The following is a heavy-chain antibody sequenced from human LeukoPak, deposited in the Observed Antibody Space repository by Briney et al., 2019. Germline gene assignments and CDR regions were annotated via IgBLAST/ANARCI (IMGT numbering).Heavy chain of an antibody. J-gene: IGHJ5*02. CDR2: INPKSSGR. CDR3: ARDSAVVAAALWFDP. CDR1: GYSFSDYY. D-gene: IGHD2-15*01. V-gene: IGHV1-2*07. Sequence: ASVKVSCRPSGYSFSDYYIHWVRQAPGQGLEWMGWINPKSSGRNYALKFQGRVTMTKDTSTSTAYLELSSLRSDDTAVYYCARDSAVVAAALWFDPWGQGTLVTVSS.